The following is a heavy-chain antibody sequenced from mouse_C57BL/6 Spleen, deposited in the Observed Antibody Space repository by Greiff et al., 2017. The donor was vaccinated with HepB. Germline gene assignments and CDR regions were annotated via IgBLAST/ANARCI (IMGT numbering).Heavy chain of an antibody. CDR2: ISDGGSYT. D-gene: IGHD2-5*01. J-gene: IGHJ1*03. Sequence: EVKVVESGGGLVKPGGSLKLSCAASGFTFSSYAMSWVRQTPEKRLEWVATISDGGSYTYYPDNVKGRFTISRDNAKNNLYLQMSHLKSEDTAMYYCAREDYSNYHFDVWGTGTTVTVSS. V-gene: IGHV5-4*01. CDR3: AREDYSNYHFDV. CDR1: GFTFSSYA.